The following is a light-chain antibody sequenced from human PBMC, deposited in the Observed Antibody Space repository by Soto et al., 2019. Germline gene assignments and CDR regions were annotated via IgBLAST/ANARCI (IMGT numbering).Light chain of an antibody. Sequence: EIVMTQSPATLSVSPGETATLSCRASQSVSYNLAWYQQKPGQGPRLLIHGAFTRAPGIPARFSGSGSGTDFALTIRRLQSEDFAFYHCTQYKNWPPLTVGGG. CDR2: GAF. CDR3: TQYKNWPPLT. V-gene: IGKV3D-15*01. J-gene: IGKJ4*01. CDR1: QSVSYN.